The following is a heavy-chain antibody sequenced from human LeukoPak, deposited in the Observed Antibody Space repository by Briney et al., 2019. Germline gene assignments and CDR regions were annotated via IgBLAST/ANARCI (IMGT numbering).Heavy chain of an antibody. V-gene: IGHV4-38-2*01. CDR1: GDSINSGHH. Sequence: SETLSLTCGVSGDSINSGHHWGRIRQPPGKGLEWIGSMYHSGSTYYNPSLKSRVTISIDTSKNQFSLKLRSVTAADTAVYFCARNVTMVLPGQGAFDIWGQGTMVTVSS. J-gene: IGHJ3*02. CDR3: ARNVTMVLPGQGAFDI. D-gene: IGHD4/OR15-4a*01. CDR2: MYHSGST.